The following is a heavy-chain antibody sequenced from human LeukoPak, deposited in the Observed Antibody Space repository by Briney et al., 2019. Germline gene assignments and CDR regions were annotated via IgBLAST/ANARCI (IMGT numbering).Heavy chain of an antibody. CDR3: ASGYSYGYYYCYYMDV. CDR1: GGTFSSYA. Sequence: ASVKVSCKASGGTFSSYAISWVRQAPGQGLEWMGRIIPIFGTANYAQKFQGRVTITTDESTSTAYMELSSLRSEDTAVYYCASGYSYGYYYCYYMDVWGKGTTVTVSS. CDR2: IIPIFGTA. D-gene: IGHD5-18*01. V-gene: IGHV1-69*05. J-gene: IGHJ6*03.